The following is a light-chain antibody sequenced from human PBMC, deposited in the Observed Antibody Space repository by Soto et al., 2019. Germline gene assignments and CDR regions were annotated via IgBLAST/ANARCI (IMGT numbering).Light chain of an antibody. CDR3: AAWDDSLNAWA. Sequence: QSVLTQPPSASGTPGQRIIISCSGSSPNIGRNTVKWYRQPPGTAPKLLIGRSDQRPSGVPDRFSGSQSGTSASLAISGLQSEDEADYICAAWDDSLNAWAFGGGTKLTVL. J-gene: IGLJ3*02. V-gene: IGLV1-44*01. CDR2: RSD. CDR1: SPNIGRNT.